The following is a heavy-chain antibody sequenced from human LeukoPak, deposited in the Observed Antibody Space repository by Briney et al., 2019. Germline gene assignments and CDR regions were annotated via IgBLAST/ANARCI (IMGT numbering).Heavy chain of an antibody. CDR2: IDWDDDK. D-gene: IGHD3-22*01. CDR3: ARIPLGRADSRGFYHYYFDY. V-gene: IGHV2-70*11. Sequence: SGPTLVNPTQTLTLTCTFSGFSLSTSGMCVSWIRQPPGKALEWLARIDWDDDKYYSTSLKTRLTVSKDTSKNQVVLTMTNMDPMDTATYYCARIPLGRADSRGFYHYYFDYWGQGALVIVSS. CDR1: GFSLSTSGMC. J-gene: IGHJ4*02.